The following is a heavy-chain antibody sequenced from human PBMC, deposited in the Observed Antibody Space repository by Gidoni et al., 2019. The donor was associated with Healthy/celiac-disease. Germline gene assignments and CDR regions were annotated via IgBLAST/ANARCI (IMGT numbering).Heavy chain of an antibody. CDR2: ISSSSSYI. CDR1: GFPFSSYS. Sequence: EVQLVESGGGLVKPGGSLRLSCASSGFPFSSYSMNWVRQAPGKGLEWVSSISSSSSYIYYADSVKGRFTISRDNAKNSLYLQMNSLRAEDTAVYYCARVMVILGYCSSTSCYTSYFDYWGQGTLVTVSS. J-gene: IGHJ4*02. D-gene: IGHD2-2*02. CDR3: ARVMVILGYCSSTSCYTSYFDY. V-gene: IGHV3-21*01.